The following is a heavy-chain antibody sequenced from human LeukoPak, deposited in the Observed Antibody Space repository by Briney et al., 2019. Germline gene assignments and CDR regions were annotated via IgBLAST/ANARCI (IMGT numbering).Heavy chain of an antibody. CDR2: INQDRSEK. J-gene: IGHJ6*02. Sequence: GGSLRLSCAASGFSFSSYWMNWVRQVPGKGLEWVANINQDRSEKSYVDSVKGRFTISRDNAKNSLYLQMNSLRAEDTAVYYCARDHCSSSSCYTYYGMELWGQGTTVTVSS. D-gene: IGHD2-2*02. CDR3: ARDHCSSSSCYTYYGMEL. V-gene: IGHV3-7*01. CDR1: GFSFSSYW.